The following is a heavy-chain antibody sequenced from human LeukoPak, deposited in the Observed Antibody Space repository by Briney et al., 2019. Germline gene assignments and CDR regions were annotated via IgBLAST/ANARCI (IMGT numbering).Heavy chain of an antibody. V-gene: IGHV3-21*01. CDR2: INSDSSLM. D-gene: IGHD6-19*01. Sequence: NPGGSLRLSCAASGFTFSSYSMNWVRQAPGKGLEWVSSINSDSSLMYYAESVKGRFTISRDNARNSLYLQMNSLRAEDTAVYYCARESARQWLVRKGFDYWGQGTLVTVSS. CDR1: GFTFSSYS. CDR3: ARESARQWLVRKGFDY. J-gene: IGHJ4*02.